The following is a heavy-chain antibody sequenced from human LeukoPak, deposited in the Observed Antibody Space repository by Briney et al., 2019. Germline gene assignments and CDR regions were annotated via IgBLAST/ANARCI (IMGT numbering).Heavy chain of an antibody. V-gene: IGHV1-69*05. J-gene: IGHJ3*02. D-gene: IGHD1-26*01. CDR3: ARDLVVGTPVAFDI. Sequence: GSSVKVSCKASGGTFSSYAISWVRQAPGQGLEWMGGIIPIFGTANYAQKFQGRVTMTRDTSTSTVYMELSSLRSEDTAVYYCARDLVVGTPVAFDIWGQGTMVTVSS. CDR1: GGTFSSYA. CDR2: IIPIFGTA.